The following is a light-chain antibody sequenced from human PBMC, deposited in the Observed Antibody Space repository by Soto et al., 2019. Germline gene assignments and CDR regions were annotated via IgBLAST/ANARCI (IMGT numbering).Light chain of an antibody. Sequence: EIVLTQSPATLSLSPGERATLSCRASPSVTNFLAWYQQKPGQAPRLLIYGAFNRATGITARFSGSGSGTAFTLTISSLEPEDSAIYYCQQRNNWPPVTFGQGTRLEIK. CDR2: GAF. CDR1: PSVTNF. J-gene: IGKJ5*01. CDR3: QQRNNWPPVT. V-gene: IGKV3-11*01.